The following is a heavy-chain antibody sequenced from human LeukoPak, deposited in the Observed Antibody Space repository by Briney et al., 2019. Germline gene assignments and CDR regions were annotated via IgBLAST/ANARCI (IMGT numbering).Heavy chain of an antibody. Sequence: GRSLRLSCAASGFTFSSYGMHWVRQAPGKGLEWVAVIWYDGSNKYYADSVEGRFTISRDNSKNTLYLQMNSLRAEDTAVYYCARDPGNSSGYYFDYWGQGTLVTVSS. CDR2: IWYDGSNK. V-gene: IGHV3-33*01. D-gene: IGHD3-22*01. CDR1: GFTFSSYG. J-gene: IGHJ4*02. CDR3: ARDPGNSSGYYFDY.